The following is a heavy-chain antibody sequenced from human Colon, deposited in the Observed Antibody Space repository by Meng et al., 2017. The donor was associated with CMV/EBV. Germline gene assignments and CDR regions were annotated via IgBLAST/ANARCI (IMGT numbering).Heavy chain of an antibody. V-gene: IGHV3-11*04. CDR3: MRDLLPIRLIPAAQDY. D-gene: IGHD2-2*01. CDR2: ITSSGSTR. CDR1: GFAFNEYY. J-gene: IGHJ4*02. Sequence: GGSLRLSCAASGFAFNEYYMSWIRQAPGKELEWVSCITSSGSTRYYADSVKGRFTISRDNAKSSVSLQMNSLRVEDTAVYYCMRDLLPIRLIPAAQDYWGQGTLVTVSS.